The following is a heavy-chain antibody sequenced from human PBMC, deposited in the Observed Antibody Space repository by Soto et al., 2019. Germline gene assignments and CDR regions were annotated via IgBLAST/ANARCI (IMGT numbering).Heavy chain of an antibody. D-gene: IGHD7-27*01. CDR1: GDSICKLDYF. CDR2: IYKSATT. J-gene: IGHJ5*01. Sequence: SETLSLTCSVSGDSICKLDYFWAWIRQPPGQALEYIGYIYKSATTYYNPSFESRVAISVDTSKSQFSLNVTSVTAADTAVYFCARGRYCLTGRCFPNWFDSWGQGALVTVS. V-gene: IGHV4-30-4*01. CDR3: ARGRYCLTGRCFPNWFDS.